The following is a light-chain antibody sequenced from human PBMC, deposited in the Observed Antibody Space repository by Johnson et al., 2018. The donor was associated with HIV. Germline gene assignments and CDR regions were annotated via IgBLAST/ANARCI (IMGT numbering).Light chain of an antibody. CDR1: SSNIGNNF. CDR2: DNN. CDR3: GTWDSSLSAYV. Sequence: QSVLTQPPSVSAAPGQRVTISCFGSSSNIGNNFVSWYQQFPGTAPKLLIYDNNKRPSGIADRFSGSKSGTSAILDITGLHTRDEADYYCGTWDSSLSAYVFGTGTKVTVL. J-gene: IGLJ1*01. V-gene: IGLV1-51*01.